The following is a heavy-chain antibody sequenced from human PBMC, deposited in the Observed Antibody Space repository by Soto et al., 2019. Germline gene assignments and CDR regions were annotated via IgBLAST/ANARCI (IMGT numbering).Heavy chain of an antibody. CDR1: GFTFSSYG. Sequence: GGSLRLSCATSGFTFSSYGMSWVRQAPGKGLEWVSAISGSGGSTYNADSVKGRFTISRDNSKNTLYLQMNSLRAEDTAVYYWAKLPGEQRIYYYNSYYRDVGGKGTTVPVS. CDR3: AKLPGEQRIYYYNSYYRDV. CDR2: ISGSGGST. J-gene: IGHJ6*03. V-gene: IGHV3-23*01. D-gene: IGHD6-25*01.